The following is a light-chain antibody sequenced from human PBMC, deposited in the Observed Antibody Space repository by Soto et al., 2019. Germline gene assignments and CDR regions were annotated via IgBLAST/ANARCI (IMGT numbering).Light chain of an antibody. V-gene: IGKV3-11*01. CDR1: QSVSSY. CDR2: DAS. J-gene: IGKJ5*01. CDR3: QQRSNWPPIT. Sequence: DIVLTQSPAILSLSPGERATLSCRASQSVSSYLAWYQQKPGQAPRLLIYDASNRATGIPARFSGSGSGTDFTLTISSLEPEDFAVYYCQQRSNWPPITFGQGTRLEIK.